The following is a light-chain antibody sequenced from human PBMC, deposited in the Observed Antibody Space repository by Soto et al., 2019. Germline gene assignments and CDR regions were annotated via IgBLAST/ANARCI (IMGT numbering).Light chain of an antibody. V-gene: IGLV1-47*01. CDR2: RNN. CDR1: SSNIGSNY. J-gene: IGLJ3*02. CDR3: QSYDSSLSGSL. Sequence: QSVLTQPPSASGTPGQRVTISCSGSSSNIGSNYVYWYHQLPGTAPKLVIYRNNQRPSGVPDRISGSKSGTSASLAISGLRSEDEADYYCQSYDSSLSGSLFGGGTKLTVL.